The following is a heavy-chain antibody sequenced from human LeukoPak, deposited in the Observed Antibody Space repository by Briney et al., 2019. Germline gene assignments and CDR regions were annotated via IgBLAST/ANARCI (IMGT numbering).Heavy chain of an antibody. V-gene: IGHV4-34*01. Sequence: PSETLSLTCAVYGGSFSGYYWSWIRQPPGKGLEWIGEINHSGSTNYNPSLKSRVTISVDTSKNQFSLRLSSVTAADTAVYYCARAVGSGSFQTYYYYMDVWGKGTTVTISS. J-gene: IGHJ6*03. CDR2: INHSGST. CDR1: GGSFSGYY. CDR3: ARAVGSGSFQTYYYYMDV. D-gene: IGHD3-10*01.